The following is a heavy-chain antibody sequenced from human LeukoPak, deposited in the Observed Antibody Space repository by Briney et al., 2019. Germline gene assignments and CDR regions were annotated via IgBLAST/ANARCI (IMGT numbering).Heavy chain of an antibody. CDR1: GYSISSGYY. CDR3: ARQTEPDYKTSGWYFDL. J-gene: IGHJ2*01. CDR2: IYHSGST. V-gene: IGHV4-38-2*02. Sequence: PSETLSLTCTVSGYSISSGYYWGWIRQPPGKGLEWIGSIYHSGSTYYNPSLKSRVTISIDTSKNQFSLKLTFVTAADTAVYYCARQTEPDYKTSGWYFDLWGRGTLVTVSS. D-gene: IGHD1-14*01.